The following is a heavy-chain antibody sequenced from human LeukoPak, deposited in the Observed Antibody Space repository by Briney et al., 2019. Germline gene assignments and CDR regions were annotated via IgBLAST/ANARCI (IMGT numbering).Heavy chain of an antibody. CDR3: ARGVQCVVSQHGNWFDP. D-gene: IGHD1-1*01. V-gene: IGHV4-30-2*01. CDR2: IYYSGST. J-gene: IGHJ5*02. Sequence: PSETLSLTCAVSGGSISSGGYSWSWIRQPPGKGLEWIGYIYYSGSTYYNPSLKSRVTISVDRSKNQFSLKLSSVTAADTAVYYCARGVQCVVSQHGNWFDPWGQGTLVTVSS. CDR1: GGSISSGGYS.